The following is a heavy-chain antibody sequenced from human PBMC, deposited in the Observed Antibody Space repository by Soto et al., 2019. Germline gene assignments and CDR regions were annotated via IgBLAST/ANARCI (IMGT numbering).Heavy chain of an antibody. CDR2: ISYSADKT. CDR1: GFTFSNYV. CDR3: ARRARTATTNWGAFDI. D-gene: IGHD1-7*01. V-gene: IGHV3-23*01. Sequence: EVQLLESGGGLVQPGGSLRLSCAASGFTFSNYVMNWVRQAPGKGLEWVSTISYSADKTFYADSVKGRFTISRDNSRDTQFVQMNSLRADDAAVYNCARRARTATTNWGAFDIWGQGTMVTVSS. J-gene: IGHJ3*02.